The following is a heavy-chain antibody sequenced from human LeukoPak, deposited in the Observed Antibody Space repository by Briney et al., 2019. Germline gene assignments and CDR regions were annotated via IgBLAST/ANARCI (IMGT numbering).Heavy chain of an antibody. CDR2: ISASGGKT. V-gene: IGHV3-23*01. J-gene: IGHJ4*02. D-gene: IGHD3-10*01. CDR3: AKWPRTPLFRGVRARFAS. CDR1: GFIFNDYA. Sequence: GGSLRLSCAASGFIFNDYAMSWVRQVPGKGLECVSVISASGGKTYYADSVKGRFTISRDTSKTTISLQMNSLRGEDSAVYYLAKWPRTPLFRGVRARFASWARGTRVTVSS.